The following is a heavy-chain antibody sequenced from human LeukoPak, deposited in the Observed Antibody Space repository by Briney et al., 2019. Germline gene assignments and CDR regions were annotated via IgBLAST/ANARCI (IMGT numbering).Heavy chain of an antibody. V-gene: IGHV4-59*01. Sequence: SETLSLTCTVSGGSISSYYWSWIRQPPGKGLEWIGYIYYSGSTNYNPSLKSRVTISVDTSKNQFSLKLSSVNAADTAVYYCARDLVNGAFDIWGQGTMVTVSS. D-gene: IGHD4-23*01. CDR1: GGSISSYY. J-gene: IGHJ3*02. CDR2: IYYSGST. CDR3: ARDLVNGAFDI.